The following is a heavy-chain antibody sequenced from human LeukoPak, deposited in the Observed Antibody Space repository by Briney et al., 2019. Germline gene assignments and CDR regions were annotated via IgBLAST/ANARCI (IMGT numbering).Heavy chain of an antibody. V-gene: IGHV3-21*01. CDR1: GFTFSSYS. CDR3: ARVGSTWSYFDY. J-gene: IGHJ4*02. D-gene: IGHD6-13*01. Sequence: GGSLRLSCAAPGFTFSSYSMNWVRQAPGKGLEWFSFMSGSSNYIYYADSVKGRFTISRDNAKNSLYLQMNRLRAEDTAVYYCARVGSTWSYFDYWGQGTLVTVSS. CDR2: MSGSSNYI.